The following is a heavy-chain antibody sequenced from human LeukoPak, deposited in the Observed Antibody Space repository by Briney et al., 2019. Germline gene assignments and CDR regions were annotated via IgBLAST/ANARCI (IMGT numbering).Heavy chain of an antibody. J-gene: IGHJ6*02. CDR1: GFTFSSYW. CDR3: ARGRQQWLALYYYYVMDV. V-gene: IGHV3-7*01. CDR2: IKQDGSEK. Sequence: GGSLRLSCAASGFTFSSYWMSWVRQAPGKGLEWVANIKQDGSEKYYVDSVKGRFTASRDNAKNSLYLKMNSLRAEDTAVYYCARGRQQWLALYYYYVMDVWGQGTTVTVSS. D-gene: IGHD6-19*01.